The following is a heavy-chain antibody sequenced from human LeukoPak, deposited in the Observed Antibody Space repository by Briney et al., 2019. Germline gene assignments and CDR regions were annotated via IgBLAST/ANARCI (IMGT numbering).Heavy chain of an antibody. CDR3: ASRNYYDSSGYYYYYFDY. J-gene: IGHJ4*02. CDR2: ISGSGTST. Sequence: GGSLRLSCAASGFTFSNYAMSWVRQTPGKGLEWVSGISGSGTSTYYADSVKGRFTISRDNSKNTLYLQMNSLRAGEPAVYYCASRNYYDSSGYYYYYFDYWGQGILVTVSS. D-gene: IGHD3-22*01. V-gene: IGHV3-23*01. CDR1: GFTFSNYA.